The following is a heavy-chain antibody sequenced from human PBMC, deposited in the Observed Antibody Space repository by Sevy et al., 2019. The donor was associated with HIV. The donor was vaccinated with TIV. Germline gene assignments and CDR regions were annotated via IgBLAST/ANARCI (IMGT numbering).Heavy chain of an antibody. J-gene: IGHJ6*02. CDR1: GFSFSSYW. CDR3: ARDSHAYGDLDFYNYGMDV. Sequence: GGSLRLSCAASGFSFSSYWMSWVRQAPGKGLEWVANIKADGCEEKFVDSVKGRFTISRDNAKNALHLQMNSLRVDDTAVYYCARDSHAYGDLDFYNYGMDVWGQGTTVTVSS. D-gene: IGHD4-17*01. CDR2: IKADGCEE. V-gene: IGHV3-7*01.